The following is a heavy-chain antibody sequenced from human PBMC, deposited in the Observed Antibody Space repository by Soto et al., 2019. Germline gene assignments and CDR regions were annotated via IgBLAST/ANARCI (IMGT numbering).Heavy chain of an antibody. J-gene: IGHJ6*03. CDR2: IIPILGIA. CDR1: GGTFSSYT. CDR3: ASDSQVIVLMVQARRPNSYMDV. V-gene: IGHV1-69*02. D-gene: IGHD2-8*01. Sequence: QVQLVQSGAEVKKPGSSVKVSCKASGGTFSSYTISWVRQAPGQGLEWMGRIIPILGIANYAQKFQGRVTITADKSTSPAYMELSSLRSEDTAVYYCASDSQVIVLMVQARRPNSYMDVWGTGTTVTVSS.